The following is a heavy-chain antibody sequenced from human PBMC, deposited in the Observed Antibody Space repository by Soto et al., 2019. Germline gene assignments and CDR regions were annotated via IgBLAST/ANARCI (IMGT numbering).Heavy chain of an antibody. CDR1: GYTFTRYT. CDR2: INPKSGDT. Sequence: ASVKVSCKASGYTFTRYTMNWVRQAPGQGLEWMGWINPKSGDTGYAQKFQGRVTMTRDTSLDIVHMDLSGLTSDDAAVYYCARDTRGTRGFDEMDFWGQGTTVTVS. J-gene: IGHJ6*02. CDR3: ARDTRGTRGFDEMDF. V-gene: IGHV1-2*02. D-gene: IGHD2-2*01.